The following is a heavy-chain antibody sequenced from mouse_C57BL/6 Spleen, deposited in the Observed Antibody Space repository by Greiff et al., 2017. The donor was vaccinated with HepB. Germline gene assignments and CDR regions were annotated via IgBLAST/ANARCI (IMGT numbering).Heavy chain of an antibody. D-gene: IGHD1-1*01. CDR3: ARRYYGSGYYFDY. V-gene: IGHV1-50*01. CDR1: GYTFTSYW. Sequence: VQLQQPGAELVKPGASVKLSCKASGYTFTSYWMQWVKQRPGQGLEWIGEIDPSDSYTNYNQKFKGKATLTVDTSSSTAYMQLSSLTSEDSAVYYCARRYYGSGYYFDYWGQGTTLTVSS. J-gene: IGHJ2*01. CDR2: IDPSDSYT.